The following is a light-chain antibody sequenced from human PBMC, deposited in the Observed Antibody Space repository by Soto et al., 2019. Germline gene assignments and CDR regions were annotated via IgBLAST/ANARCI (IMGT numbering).Light chain of an antibody. CDR2: KIS. V-gene: IGKV2-30*01. J-gene: IGKJ1*01. Sequence: FVMSQSPLSLPVTLGQPASIPCTSSHILGDSGGNTYFNWYHPRPGQPPRRPSYKISNRDSGVPDRFSASGSGTYFTLQIRRGEAEDVGVYQCLQGPPWPWTFGPRTKV. CDR1: HILGDSGGNTY. CDR3: LQGPPWPWT.